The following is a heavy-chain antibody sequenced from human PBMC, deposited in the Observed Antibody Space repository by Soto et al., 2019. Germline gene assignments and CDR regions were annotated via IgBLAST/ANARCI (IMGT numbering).Heavy chain of an antibody. CDR2: INSVGTT. Sequence: GGSLRLSCAASGFTFSPYYMHWVRQVPGQGLVWVSYINSVGTTSYADSVRGRFTVSRDNAKNTLYLEMNGLTGEDTALYYCARGGCSSTSCLDVWGEGTTVTVSS. D-gene: IGHD2-2*01. CDR3: ARGGCSSTSCLDV. CDR1: GFTFSPYY. J-gene: IGHJ6*04. V-gene: IGHV3-74*01.